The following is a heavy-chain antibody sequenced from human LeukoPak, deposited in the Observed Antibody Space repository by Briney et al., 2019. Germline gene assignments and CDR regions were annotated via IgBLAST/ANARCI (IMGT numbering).Heavy chain of an antibody. CDR3: RIAARPGYYYYYYMDV. CDR2: INPNSGGT. Sequence: GASVKVSCKASGYTFTGYYMHWVRQAPGQGLEWMGWINPNSGGTNYAQKFQGRVTMTRDTSISTACMELSRLRSDDTAVYYCRIAARPGYYYYYYMDVWGKGTTVTVSS. J-gene: IGHJ6*03. D-gene: IGHD6-6*01. V-gene: IGHV1-2*02. CDR1: GYTFTGYY.